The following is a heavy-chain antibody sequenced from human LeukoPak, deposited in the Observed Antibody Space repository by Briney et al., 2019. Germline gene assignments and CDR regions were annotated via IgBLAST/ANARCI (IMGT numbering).Heavy chain of an antibody. D-gene: IGHD2-15*01. CDR1: GGSFSGYY. Sequence: PSETLCLTCAVYGGSFSGYYWSWIRQPPGKGLEWIGEINHSGSTNYNPSLKSRVTISVDTSKNQFSLKLSSVTAADTAVYYCARGGVSWWDYWGQGTLVTVSS. V-gene: IGHV4-34*01. J-gene: IGHJ4*02. CDR2: INHSGST. CDR3: ARGGVSWWDY.